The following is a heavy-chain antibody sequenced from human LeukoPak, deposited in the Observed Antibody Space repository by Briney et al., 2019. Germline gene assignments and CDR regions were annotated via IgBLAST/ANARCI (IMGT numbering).Heavy chain of an antibody. J-gene: IGHJ4*02. CDR2: IYYSGST. Sequence: SETLSLTCTVSGGSISSYYWSWIRQPPGKGLEWIGYIYYSGSTNYNPSLKSRVTISVDTSKNQFSLKLSSVTAADTAVYYCAREGRGYSSSLDWGQGTLVTVSS. V-gene: IGHV4-59*12. CDR3: AREGRGYSSSLD. CDR1: GGSISSYY. D-gene: IGHD6-13*01.